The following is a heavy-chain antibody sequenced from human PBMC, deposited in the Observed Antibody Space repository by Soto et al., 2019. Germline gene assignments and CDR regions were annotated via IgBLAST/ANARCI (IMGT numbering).Heavy chain of an antibody. CDR3: ASKGITNYYGMDV. V-gene: IGHV1-3*01. Sequence: ASVKVSCKASGYTFTNYAMHLGRQAPGQRLELMGWINAGNGNTKYSQKFQGRVTITRDTSASTAYMELSSLRSEDTAVYYCASKGITNYYGMDVWGQGTTVTVSS. CDR1: GYTFTNYA. CDR2: INAGNGNT. J-gene: IGHJ6*02. D-gene: IGHD1-20*01.